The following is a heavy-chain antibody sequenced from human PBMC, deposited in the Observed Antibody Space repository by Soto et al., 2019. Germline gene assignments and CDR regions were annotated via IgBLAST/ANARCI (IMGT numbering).Heavy chain of an antibody. D-gene: IGHD1-26*01. J-gene: IGHJ5*02. CDR3: ATVATGSYWFDP. Sequence: EVQLVESGGGLGQPGGSLRLSCAASGFTFSTYWMHWVRQAPGKGLVWVSRINSDGSRTNYADSVKGRFTTFRDNAKNTVYLQLNSLTAEDTAVYYCATVATGSYWFDPWGLGTLVTVSS. CDR2: INSDGSRT. CDR1: GFTFSTYW. V-gene: IGHV3-74*01.